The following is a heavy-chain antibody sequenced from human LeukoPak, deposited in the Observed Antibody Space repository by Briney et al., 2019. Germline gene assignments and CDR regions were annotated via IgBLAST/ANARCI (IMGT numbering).Heavy chain of an antibody. CDR1: GYTFTSYG. D-gene: IGHD6-13*01. CDR2: ISTYNGNT. Sequence: ASVKVSCKASGYTFTSYGIRWVRKAPGQGLEWMEWISTYNGNTNYAQKLQGRVTVTIHTSTSTANMELRSLKSDDAALYYCARSGYGSSWYYFDYWGQGTLVTVSS. V-gene: IGHV1-18*01. J-gene: IGHJ4*02. CDR3: ARSGYGSSWYYFDY.